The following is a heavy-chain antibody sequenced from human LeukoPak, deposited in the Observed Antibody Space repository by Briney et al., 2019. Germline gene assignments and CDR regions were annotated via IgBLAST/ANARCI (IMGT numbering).Heavy chain of an antibody. CDR1: GFTFSSHA. Sequence: GRSLRLSCAASGFTFSSHAMHWVRQAPGKGLEWVAVISYDGSNKYYADSVKGRFTISRDNAKNALYLQMNSLRAEDTAIYYCARGDLTFWGFPHWGQGALVTVSS. CDR2: ISYDGSNK. CDR3: ARGDLTFWGFPH. J-gene: IGHJ4*02. V-gene: IGHV3-30-3*01. D-gene: IGHD7-27*01.